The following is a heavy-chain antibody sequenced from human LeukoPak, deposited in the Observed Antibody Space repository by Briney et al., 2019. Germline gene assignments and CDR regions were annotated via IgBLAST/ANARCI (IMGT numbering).Heavy chain of an antibody. CDR1: GFTFDDYA. V-gene: IGHV3-43*02. CDR3: AKDLKPYGLFDY. D-gene: IGHD3-10*01. CDR2: ISGDGGST. Sequence: PGGSLRLSCAASGFTFDDYAMHWVRQAPGKGLEWVSLISGDGGSTYYADSVEGRFTISRDNSENSLYLQMNSLRTEDTALYYCAKDLKPYGLFDYWGQGTLVTVSS. J-gene: IGHJ4*02.